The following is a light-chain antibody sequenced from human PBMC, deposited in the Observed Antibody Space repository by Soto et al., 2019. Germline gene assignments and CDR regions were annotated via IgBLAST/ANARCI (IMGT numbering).Light chain of an antibody. Sequence: AIQMTQSPSSLSASVGARVTITCRASQDIKNELGWYQQKPGKAPNVLIYAASTLLSGVPSRFSGAGSGTDFTLTISSLQPEDFATYYCLQDHNYPRTFGQGTRVEIK. CDR2: AAS. CDR3: LQDHNYPRT. V-gene: IGKV1-6*01. CDR1: QDIKNE. J-gene: IGKJ1*01.